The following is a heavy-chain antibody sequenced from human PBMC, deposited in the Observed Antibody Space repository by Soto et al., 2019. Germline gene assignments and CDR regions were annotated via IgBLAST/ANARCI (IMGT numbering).Heavy chain of an antibody. J-gene: IGHJ3*02. CDR2: ISFDGSEK. CDR1: GFTFSIYG. V-gene: IGHV3-30*03. CDR3: ARDRRLYYSDAFDI. D-gene: IGHD1-26*01. Sequence: QVQLVESGGGVVQPGRSLRLSCAASGFTFSIYGMHWVRHAPGKGLEWVAMISFDGSEKYYTDSVKGRFHISRDSSNNTMYLQMDSLRDEDTAVYYCARDRRLYYSDAFDIWGQGTTVTVSS.